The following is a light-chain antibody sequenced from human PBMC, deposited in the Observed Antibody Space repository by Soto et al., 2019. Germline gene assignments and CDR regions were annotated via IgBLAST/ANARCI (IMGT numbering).Light chain of an antibody. CDR3: SSYTSSSTVV. Sequence: QSALTQPASVSGSPGQSITISCTGTSSDVGGYNYVSWYQQHPGKAPKLMIYDVSYRPSGVSNRCSGSKSGNTASLTISGLQADDEADYYCSSYTSSSTVVFGGGTKLTVL. CDR2: DVS. CDR1: SSDVGGYNY. J-gene: IGLJ3*02. V-gene: IGLV2-14*03.